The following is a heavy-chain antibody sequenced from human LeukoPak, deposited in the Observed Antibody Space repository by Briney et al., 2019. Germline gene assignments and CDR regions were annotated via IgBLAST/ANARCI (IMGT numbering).Heavy chain of an antibody. D-gene: IGHD1-26*01. Sequence: ASVKVSCKASGGTFSSYAISWVRQAPGQGLEWMGWISAYNGNTNYAQKIQGRVTMTTDTSTSTAYMELRSLRSDDTAVYYCARDGSIQSVGAKTYWGQGTLVTVSS. J-gene: IGHJ4*02. V-gene: IGHV1-18*01. CDR3: ARDGSIQSVGAKTY. CDR1: GGTFSSYA. CDR2: ISAYNGNT.